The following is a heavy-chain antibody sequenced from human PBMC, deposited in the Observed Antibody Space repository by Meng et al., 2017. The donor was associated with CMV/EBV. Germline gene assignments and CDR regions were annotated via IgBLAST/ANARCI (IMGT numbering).Heavy chain of an antibody. CDR3: AKDISYSGSYHAFDY. V-gene: IGHV3-9*01. D-gene: IGHD1-26*01. Sequence: SLKISCAASGFTFDDYAMHWVRQAPGKGLELVSGISWNSGSIGYADSVKGRFTISRDNAKNSLYLQMNSLRAEDTALYYCAKDISYSGSYHAFDYWGQGTLVTVSS. CDR1: GFTFDDYA. J-gene: IGHJ4*02. CDR2: ISWNSGSI.